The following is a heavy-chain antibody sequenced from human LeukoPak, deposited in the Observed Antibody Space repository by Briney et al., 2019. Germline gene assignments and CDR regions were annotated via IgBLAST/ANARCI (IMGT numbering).Heavy chain of an antibody. CDR1: GFTFSSYG. Sequence: GGSLRLSCAASGFTFSSYGMHWVRQAPGKGLEWVAVISYDGSNTYYADSVKGRFTISRDNSKNMPYLQMNSLRAEDTAVYYCAKPYYYGSRSYMDYWGQGTLVTVSS. CDR3: AKPYYYGSRSYMDY. V-gene: IGHV3-30*18. J-gene: IGHJ4*02. D-gene: IGHD3-10*01. CDR2: ISYDGSNT.